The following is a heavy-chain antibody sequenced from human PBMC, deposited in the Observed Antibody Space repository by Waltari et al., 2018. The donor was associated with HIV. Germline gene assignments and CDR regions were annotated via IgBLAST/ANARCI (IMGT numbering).Heavy chain of an antibody. D-gene: IGHD2-2*01. CDR3: ARRGFRFCSSTTCLDY. J-gene: IGHJ4*02. Sequence: QVQLQQWGAGLLKPSETLSLTCAVSAGSFSDYYWTWIRQPPGKGLEWIGEINHSGSTNYKPPLKGRVTISVDTSKNQFSLKLSSVTAADTAVYYCARRGFRFCSSTTCLDYWGQGTLVTVSS. CDR2: INHSGST. V-gene: IGHV4-34*01. CDR1: AGSFSDYY.